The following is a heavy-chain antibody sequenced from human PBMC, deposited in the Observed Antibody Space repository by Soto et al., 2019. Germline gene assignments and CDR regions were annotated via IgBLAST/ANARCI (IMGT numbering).Heavy chain of an antibody. CDR2: FSGSGSYT. J-gene: IGHJ2*01. CDR3: ANGSSGLPHWYFDL. Sequence: EVQLLESGGGLVQPGGSLRLSCAASGFTFSSYAMSWVRQAPGKGLEWVSVFSGSGSYTYYAHSVKGRFTISRDNSKNTLYLQMNSLRAEDSALYYCANGSSGLPHWYFDLWGRGTLVTVSS. D-gene: IGHD3-22*01. V-gene: IGHV3-23*01. CDR1: GFTFSSYA.